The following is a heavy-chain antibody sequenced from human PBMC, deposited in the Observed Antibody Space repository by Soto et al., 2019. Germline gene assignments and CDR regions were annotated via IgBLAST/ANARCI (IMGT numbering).Heavy chain of an antibody. Sequence: GGSLRLSCAASGFTFRSYGMHWVRQAPGKGPEWVAIISYDGSNKYYAGSVKGRFNISRDDSKNTLYLKMNSLRAEDKAVYYCAKRGTKSSSGWFSIDYWGQGTLVTVSS. CDR2: ISYDGSNK. CDR1: GFTFRSYG. V-gene: IGHV3-30*18. D-gene: IGHD6-19*01. J-gene: IGHJ4*02. CDR3: AKRGTKSSSGWFSIDY.